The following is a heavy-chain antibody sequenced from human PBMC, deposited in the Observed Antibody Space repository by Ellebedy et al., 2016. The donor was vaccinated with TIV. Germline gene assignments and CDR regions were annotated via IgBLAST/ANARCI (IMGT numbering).Heavy chain of an antibody. J-gene: IGHJ6*02. CDR3: AKDMVFGDGKWEIDV. V-gene: IGHV3-23*01. CDR2: INNGGRTT. Sequence: PGGSLRLSCVASGFTFSGYVMSWVRQAPGKGLEWVSGINNGGRTTSYADSVKGRFTISRDNSRSTLYLQMNSLRAEDPAVYYCAKDMVFGDGKWEIDVWGQGTTVTVSS. D-gene: IGHD1-26*01. CDR1: GFTFSGYV.